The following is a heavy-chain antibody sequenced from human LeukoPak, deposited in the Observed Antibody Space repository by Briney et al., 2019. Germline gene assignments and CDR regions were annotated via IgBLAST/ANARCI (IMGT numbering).Heavy chain of an antibody. CDR2: ISDSGDT. CDR1: GFTFSSYA. Sequence: GGSLRLSCAASGFTFSSYAMGWVRQAPGKGLEWVSAISDSGDTYYADSVKGRFSISRDNSKNTLYLQMNSLRAEDTALYYCAKEDWNYWGQGTLVTVSS. J-gene: IGHJ4*02. D-gene: IGHD2-21*01. V-gene: IGHV3-23*01. CDR3: AKEDWNY.